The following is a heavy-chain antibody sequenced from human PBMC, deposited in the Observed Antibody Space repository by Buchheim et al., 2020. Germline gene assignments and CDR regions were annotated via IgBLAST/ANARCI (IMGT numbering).Heavy chain of an antibody. CDR1: GGSIVSGGYF. V-gene: IGHV4-31*03. J-gene: IGHJ4*02. CDR3: ARDGTTGGAGVFDF. D-gene: IGHD4-17*01. CDR2: IYYRGNT. Sequence: QVQLRESGPGLVKPSQTLSLTCTVSGGSIVSGGYFWSWIRQHPGKGLEWIGYIYYRGNTYYNPSLMSRVTISLDTSKNQFSLRLSSVTAADAAGYYCARDGTTGGAGVFDFWGRGTL.